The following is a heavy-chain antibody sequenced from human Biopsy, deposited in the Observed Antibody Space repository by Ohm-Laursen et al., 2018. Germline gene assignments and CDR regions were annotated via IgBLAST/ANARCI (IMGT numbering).Heavy chain of an antibody. CDR3: ARHPTGFWFDP. V-gene: IGHV4-39*01. J-gene: IGHJ5*02. CDR2: IFYSGIT. Sequence: SQTLSLTWTVSGGSVSSNVAYWAWIRQPPGKGLESIGSIFYSGITYYNPSLQSRVTTSVDTSKNQFSLNLTSVTAADTAVYYCARHPTGFWFDPWGQGTLVIVSS. CDR1: GGSVSSNVAY.